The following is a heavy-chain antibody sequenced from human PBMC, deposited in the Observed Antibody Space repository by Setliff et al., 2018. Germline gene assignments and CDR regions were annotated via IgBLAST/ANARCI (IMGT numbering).Heavy chain of an antibody. D-gene: IGHD3-10*01. CDR3: FGAGTCSY. CDR2: INPHGSEK. Sequence: AVGSLRLSCLASGFTFSNNAMSWIRQAPGKGLEWLASINPHGSEKYYADSVKGRFTISRDNAKNSLSLQMNNLRTEDTAVYYCFGAGTCSYWGQGTLVTVSS. CDR1: GFTFSNNA. J-gene: IGHJ4*02. V-gene: IGHV3-7*01.